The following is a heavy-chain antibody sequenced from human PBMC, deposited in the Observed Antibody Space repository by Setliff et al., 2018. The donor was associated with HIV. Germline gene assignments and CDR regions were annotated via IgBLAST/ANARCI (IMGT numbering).Heavy chain of an antibody. V-gene: IGHV1-18*01. D-gene: IGHD6-13*01. CDR3: ARDPGYKSTWYGVFDI. Sequence: ASVKVSCKASGYTLTNYGISWVRQAPGQGLEWMGWISADNGDTNYAQKFQGRVNMTRDTSISTTYMELSRLRSDDTAVYYCARDPGYKSTWYGVFDIWGQGTMVTVSS. CDR2: ISADNGDT. CDR1: GYTLTNYG. J-gene: IGHJ3*02.